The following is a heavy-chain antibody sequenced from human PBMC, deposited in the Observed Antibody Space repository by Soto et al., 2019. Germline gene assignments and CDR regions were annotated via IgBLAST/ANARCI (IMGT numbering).Heavy chain of an antibody. CDR3: ARDGRGYYGSGSLDV. D-gene: IGHD3-10*01. CDR1: GFTFSSYW. V-gene: IGHV3-7*01. J-gene: IGHJ6*04. Sequence: GGSLRLSCAASGFTFSSYWMTWVRQAPGKGLEWVANIKEDGSENYSVDSVKGRFTISRDNAKNSLYLQMNSLRAEDTAVYYCARDGRGYYGSGSLDVWGKGSMVTVSS. CDR2: IKEDGSEN.